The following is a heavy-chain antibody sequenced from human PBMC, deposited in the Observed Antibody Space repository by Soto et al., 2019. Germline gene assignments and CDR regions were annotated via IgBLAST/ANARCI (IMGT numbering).Heavy chain of an antibody. CDR3: ARLGGYYQSLDT. J-gene: IGHJ5*02. Sequence: SETLSLTCTVSGGKIDTYYWSWIRQPPGKGLQWIGYIYYSGSTTYSPSLKSRVTISVDRSKNQFSLKLTSVTAADTAVYYCARLGGYYQSLDTWGQGTLVTVSS. CDR2: IYYSGST. CDR1: GGKIDTYY. V-gene: IGHV4-59*08. D-gene: IGHD3-3*01.